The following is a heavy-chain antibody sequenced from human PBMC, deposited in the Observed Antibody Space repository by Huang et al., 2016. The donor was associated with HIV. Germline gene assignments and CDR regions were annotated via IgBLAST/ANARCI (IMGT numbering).Heavy chain of an antibody. CDR2: INHSGSP. J-gene: IGHJ5*02. V-gene: IGHV4-34*01. CDR3: ARGVMATVRDNWFDP. Sequence: QVQLQQWGAGLLKPSETLSLTSAVYGGSFSGYFWTWIRQPPGKGLEWIGEINHSGSPNYSPALKSRVTISVDPSKNQFALKLSSVTAADTAVYYCARGVMATVRDNWFDPWGQGTLVTVSS. CDR1: GGSFSGYF. D-gene: IGHD2-21*01.